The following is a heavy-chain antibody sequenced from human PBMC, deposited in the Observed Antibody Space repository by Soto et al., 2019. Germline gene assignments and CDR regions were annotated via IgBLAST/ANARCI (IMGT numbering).Heavy chain of an antibody. D-gene: IGHD6-13*01. Sequence: QVQLVQSGAEVKKPGASVKVSCKASGYTCTSYDINWVRQATGQGLEWMGWMNPNSGNTGYAQKFQGRVTMTRNTSISTAYMVLSSLRSEDTAVYYCASGEAPSSSWYNRFWGQGTLVTVSS. J-gene: IGHJ4*02. V-gene: IGHV1-8*01. CDR2: MNPNSGNT. CDR1: GYTCTSYD. CDR3: ASGEAPSSSWYNRF.